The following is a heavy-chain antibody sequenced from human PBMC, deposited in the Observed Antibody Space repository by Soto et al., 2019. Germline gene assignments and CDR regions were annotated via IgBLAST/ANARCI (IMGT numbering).Heavy chain of an antibody. J-gene: IGHJ4*02. V-gene: IGHV3-30*18. D-gene: IGHD2-2*01. CDR1: GFTFSNYA. CDR2: ISYDGDNE. CDR3: AKDWGPVYCNSPGCSAKHFDY. Sequence: QVQLVESGGGVVQPGRSLRLSCAASGFTFSNYAMHWVRQAPGKGLEWVAIISYDGDNEYYADSVRGRFTISRDNSKNKYYQQTNNLKHEDTAVYYCAKDWGPVYCNSPGCSAKHFDYWGQGTLVTVSS.